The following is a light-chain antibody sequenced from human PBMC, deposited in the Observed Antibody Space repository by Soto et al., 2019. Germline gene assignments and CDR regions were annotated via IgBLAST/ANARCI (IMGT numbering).Light chain of an antibody. V-gene: IGLV1-44*01. Sequence: QSVLTQPPSVSGTPGQRVTISCSGGNSNIGRNPVSWYQEFPGTAPKLLISTNSRRPSWVPDRFSGSKSGTSASLAISGLRSEDEAVYYCGTSDDTVYVFGSGTKLPVL. J-gene: IGLJ1*01. CDR3: GTSDDTVYV. CDR1: NSNIGRNP. CDR2: TNS.